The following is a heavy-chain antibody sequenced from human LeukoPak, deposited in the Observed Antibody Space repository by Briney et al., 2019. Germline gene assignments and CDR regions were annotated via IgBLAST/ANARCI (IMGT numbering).Heavy chain of an antibody. CDR2: TNTDGSST. CDR1: GFTFSSYW. CDR3: ARDGGSYYYFDY. V-gene: IGHV3-74*01. D-gene: IGHD1-26*01. J-gene: IGHJ4*02. Sequence: GGSLRLSCAASGFTFSSYWLHWVRQAPGKGLVWVSRTNTDGSSTTYADSVKGRFTISRDNAKNTLYLQMNSLRAEDTAVYYCARDGGSYYYFDYWGQGTMVTVSS.